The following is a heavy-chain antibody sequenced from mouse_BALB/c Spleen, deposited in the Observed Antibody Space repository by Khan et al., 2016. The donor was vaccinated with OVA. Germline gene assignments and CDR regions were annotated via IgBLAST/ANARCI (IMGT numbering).Heavy chain of an antibody. V-gene: IGHV2-6-7*01. CDR2: IWGDGST. CDR3: GRADYGNYSEATDY. Sequence: QVQLKESGPGLVAPSQSLSITCTVSGFSLNGYGVNWVRQPPGKGLEWLGMIWGDGSTDYNSAHKSRLSISTDKSKSQVFLNMNSLQTGETAMYYCGRADYGNYSEATDYWGQGTSVTVSS. J-gene: IGHJ4*01. D-gene: IGHD2-1*01. CDR1: GFSLNGYG.